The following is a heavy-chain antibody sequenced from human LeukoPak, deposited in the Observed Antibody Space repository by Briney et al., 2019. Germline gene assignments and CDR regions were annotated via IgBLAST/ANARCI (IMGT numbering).Heavy chain of an antibody. V-gene: IGHV4-39*01. Sequence: SETLSLTCTVSGGSISSSSYYWGWIRQPLGKGLEWIGSIYYSGSTYYNPSLKSRVTISVDTSKNQFSLKLSSVTAADTAVYYCARRPIVAGYFDYWGQGTLVTVSS. J-gene: IGHJ4*02. CDR3: ARRPIVAGYFDY. CDR1: GGSISSSSYY. D-gene: IGHD5-12*01. CDR2: IYYSGST.